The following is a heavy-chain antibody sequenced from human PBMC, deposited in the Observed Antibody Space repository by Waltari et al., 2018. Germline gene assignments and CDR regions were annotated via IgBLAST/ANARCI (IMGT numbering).Heavy chain of an antibody. V-gene: IGHV1-2*02. J-gene: IGHJ5*02. CDR3: ARYYYDSSGYYNWFDP. CDR1: GYTFTGYY. Sequence: QVQLVQSGAEVKKPGASVKVSCKASGYTFTGYYMHWVRQAPGQGLEWMGWINPKRGGTNYAQKVKGRVTMTRDTSISTAYMELSRLRSDDTAVYYCARYYYDSSGYYNWFDPWGQGTLVTVSS. D-gene: IGHD3-22*01. CDR2: INPKRGGT.